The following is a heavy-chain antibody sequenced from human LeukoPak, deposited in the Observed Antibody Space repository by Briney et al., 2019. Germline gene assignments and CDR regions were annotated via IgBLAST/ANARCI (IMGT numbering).Heavy chain of an antibody. CDR2: INPSGGST. D-gene: IGHD1-26*01. J-gene: IGHJ5*02. CDR1: GYTFTSYY. CDR3: ARAVPDIVGATLQQGWFDP. V-gene: IGHV1-46*01. Sequence: GESLKISCKASGYTFTSYYMHWVRQAPGQGLEWMGIINPSGGSTSYAQKFQGRVTMTRDTSTSTVYMELSSLRSEDTAVYYCARAVPDIVGATLQQGWFDPWGQGTLVTVSS.